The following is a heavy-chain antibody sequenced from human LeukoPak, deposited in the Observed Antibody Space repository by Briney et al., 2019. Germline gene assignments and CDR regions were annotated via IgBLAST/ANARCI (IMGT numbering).Heavy chain of an antibody. V-gene: IGHV4-61*02. CDR2: IYTSGST. CDR1: GGSISSGSYY. Sequence: SQTLSLTCTVSGGSISSGSYYWSWVRQPAGKGLEWIGRIYTSGSTNYNPSPKSRVTISVDTSKNQFSLKLSSVTAADTAVYYCAREKSRVVPAAIEYWGQGTLVTVSS. CDR3: AREKSRVVPAAIEY. J-gene: IGHJ4*02. D-gene: IGHD2-2*02.